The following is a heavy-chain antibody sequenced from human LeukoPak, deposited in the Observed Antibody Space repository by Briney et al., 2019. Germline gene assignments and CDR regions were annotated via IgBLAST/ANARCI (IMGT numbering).Heavy chain of an antibody. D-gene: IGHD3-3*01. Sequence: SETLSLTCTVSGGSISSYYWSWIRQPPGKGLEWIGYIYYSGSTNYNPSLKSRVTISVDTSKNQFSLKLSSVTAADTAVYFCARVTPGYDFWSGYSLLFDYWGQGTLVTVSS. J-gene: IGHJ4*02. CDR2: IYYSGST. CDR1: GGSISSYY. CDR3: ARVTPGYDFWSGYSLLFDY. V-gene: IGHV4-59*01.